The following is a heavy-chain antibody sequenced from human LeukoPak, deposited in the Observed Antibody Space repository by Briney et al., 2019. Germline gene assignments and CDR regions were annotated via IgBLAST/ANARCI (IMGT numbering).Heavy chain of an antibody. Sequence: GGSLRLSCAASGINVSTNYMTWIRQAPGKGLEWVSLIYGGGAAYYAESVSGRFTISRDNSKNTLFLQMNSLRAEDTAVYYCVSSTGQQLIPYDYWGRGTHVAVSS. CDR3: VSSTGQQLIPYDY. D-gene: IGHD6-13*01. CDR2: IYGGGAA. CDR1: GINVSTNY. J-gene: IGHJ4*02. V-gene: IGHV3-66*02.